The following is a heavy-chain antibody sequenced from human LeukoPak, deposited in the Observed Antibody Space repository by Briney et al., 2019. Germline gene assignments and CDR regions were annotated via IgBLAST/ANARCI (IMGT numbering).Heavy chain of an antibody. CDR3: ARVPTVDYYYYMDV. Sequence: SETLSLTCSVSGGSISSYYWSWIRQPPGKGLEWIGRIYTSGSTNYNPSLKSRVTISVDTSKNQISLKLSSVTAADTAVYYCARVPTVDYYYYMDVWGKGTTVTISS. CDR1: GGSISSYY. J-gene: IGHJ6*03. D-gene: IGHD2-15*01. CDR2: IYTSGST. V-gene: IGHV4-4*08.